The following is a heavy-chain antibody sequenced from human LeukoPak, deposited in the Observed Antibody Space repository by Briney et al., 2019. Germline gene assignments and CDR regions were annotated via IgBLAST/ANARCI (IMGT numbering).Heavy chain of an antibody. J-gene: IGHJ4*02. CDR1: GFTFSSYA. Sequence: GGSLRLSCAASGFTFSSYAMHWVRQAPGKGLEWVAVISYDGSNKYYADSVKGRFTISRDNSKNTLYLQMNSLRAEDTAVYYCARDGRDYYDSSGYFPEYYFDYWGQGTLVTVSS. D-gene: IGHD3-22*01. CDR2: ISYDGSNK. CDR3: ARDGRDYYDSSGYFPEYYFDY. V-gene: IGHV3-30*04.